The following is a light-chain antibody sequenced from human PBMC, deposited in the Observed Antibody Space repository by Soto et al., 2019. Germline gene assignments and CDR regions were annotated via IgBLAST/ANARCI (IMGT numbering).Light chain of an antibody. CDR2: RNS. V-gene: IGLV1-47*01. CDR1: SSNIGSNY. J-gene: IGLJ2*01. Sequence: QSVLTQPPSASGTPGQRVTISCSGSSSNIGSNYVYWYQQLPGTVPQLLIYRNSERPSGVPDRFSGSKSGTSASLAISGLRSEYEADYSCAAWDDSLSGVVFGGGTKLTVL. CDR3: AAWDDSLSGVV.